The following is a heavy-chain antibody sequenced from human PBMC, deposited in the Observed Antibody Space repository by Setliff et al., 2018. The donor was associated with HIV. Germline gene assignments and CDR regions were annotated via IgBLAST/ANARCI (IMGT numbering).Heavy chain of an antibody. D-gene: IGHD5-12*01. CDR2: IKGDGSGA. CDR1: GFTFRDYW. J-gene: IGHJ5*02. V-gene: IGHV3-74*01. Sequence: PGGSLRLSCTASGFTFRDYWMHWVRQAPGKGLEWVSRIKGDGSGATYVDSVKGRFTVSRDNAKNTLYLQMNSLRAEDTAVYYCARVASGYDYGWLDPWGQGTLVTVSS. CDR3: ARVASGYDYGWLDP.